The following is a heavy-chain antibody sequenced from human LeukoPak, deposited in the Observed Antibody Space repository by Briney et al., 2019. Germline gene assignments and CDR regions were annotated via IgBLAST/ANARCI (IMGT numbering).Heavy chain of an antibody. CDR1: GGSFSGYY. Sequence: SETLSLTCAVYGGSFSGYYGSWIRQPPGKGLEWIGEINHSGSTNYNPSLKSRVTISVDTSKNQFSLKLSSVTAADTAVYYCAGERIAAAGRLIYYGMDVWGKGTTVTVSS. J-gene: IGHJ6*04. CDR2: INHSGST. D-gene: IGHD6-13*01. CDR3: AGERIAAAGRLIYYGMDV. V-gene: IGHV4-34*01.